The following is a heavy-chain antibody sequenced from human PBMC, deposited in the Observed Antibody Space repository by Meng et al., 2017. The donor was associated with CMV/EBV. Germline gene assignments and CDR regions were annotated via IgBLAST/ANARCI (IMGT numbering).Heavy chain of an antibody. D-gene: IGHD4/OR15-4a*01. J-gene: IGHJ5*02. CDR2: IIPIFGTA. CDR3: ARRVTMAGNWFDP. Sequence: SVKVSCKASGGTFSSYAISWVRQAPGQRLEWMGGIIPIFGTANYAQKFQGRVTITTDESTSTAYMELSSLRSEDTAVYYCARRVTMAGNWFDPWGQGTLVTVSS. CDR1: GGTFSSYA. V-gene: IGHV1-69*05.